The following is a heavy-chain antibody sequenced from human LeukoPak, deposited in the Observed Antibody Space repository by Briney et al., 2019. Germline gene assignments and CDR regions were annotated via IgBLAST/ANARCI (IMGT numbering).Heavy chain of an antibody. CDR2: IYHSGST. D-gene: IGHD3-3*01. Sequence: PSETLSLTCAVSGGSISSGGYSWSWIRQPPGKGLGWIGYIYHSGSTYYNPSLKSRVTISVDRSKNQFSLKLSSVTAADTAVYYCARGVLEWSYYYYYGMDVWGQGTTVTVSS. CDR1: GGSISSGGYS. V-gene: IGHV4-30-2*01. J-gene: IGHJ6*02. CDR3: ARGVLEWSYYYYYGMDV.